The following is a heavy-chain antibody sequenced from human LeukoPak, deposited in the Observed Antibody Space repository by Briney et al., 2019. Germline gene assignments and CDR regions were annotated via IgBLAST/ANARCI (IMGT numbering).Heavy chain of an antibody. CDR3: ARVDDTVIHY. V-gene: IGHV4-39*01. J-gene: IGHJ4*02. CDR2: ICYSGST. Sequence: SETLSLTCTVYGGSTSSSTYCWGWIRQPPGKVLEWIGSICYSGSTYYNPSLQSRVTISVDTSTHQFSLSLGSVTAADTALYYCARVDDTVIHYWGQGTLVTVSS. D-gene: IGHD4-17*01. CDR1: GGSTSSSTYC.